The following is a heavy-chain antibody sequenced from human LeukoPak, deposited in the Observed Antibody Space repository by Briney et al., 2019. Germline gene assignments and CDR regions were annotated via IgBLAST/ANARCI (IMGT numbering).Heavy chain of an antibody. D-gene: IGHD4-17*01. V-gene: IGHV3-74*01. J-gene: IGHJ4*02. Sequence: RGSLRLSCAASGFTFSSYWIHWVRQVPGKGLVWVARIKDGGTTTDYADSVKGRFTISTDDAKNTLYLQMNSLRAEDTAVYYCTTSRPGYWGQGTLVTVSP. CDR1: GFTFSSYW. CDR2: IKDGGTTT. CDR3: TTSRPGY.